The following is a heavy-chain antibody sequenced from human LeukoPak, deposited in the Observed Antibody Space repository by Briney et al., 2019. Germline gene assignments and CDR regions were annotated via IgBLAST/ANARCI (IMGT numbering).Heavy chain of an antibody. CDR2: INPNSGGT. D-gene: IGHD5-24*01. Sequence: ASVKVSCKASGYTFTGYYIHWVRQAPGQELEWMGWINPNSGGTNYAQKFQGRVTMTRDTSISTAYMELSRLRSDDTAVFCCARDKDRDGYNGIDYWGQGTLVTVSS. V-gene: IGHV1-2*02. J-gene: IGHJ4*02. CDR3: ARDKDRDGYNGIDY. CDR1: GYTFTGYY.